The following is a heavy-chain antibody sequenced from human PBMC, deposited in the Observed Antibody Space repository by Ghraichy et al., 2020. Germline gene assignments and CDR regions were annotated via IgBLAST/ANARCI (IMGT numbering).Heavy chain of an antibody. J-gene: IGHJ1*01. V-gene: IGHV4-34*01. Sequence: SQTLSLTCAVYGGSFSGYYWSWIRQPPGKGLEWIGEINHSGSTNYNPSLKSRVTISVDTSKNQFSLKLSSVTAADTAVYYCARVWSSSWPTNKDAEYFQHWGQGTLVTVSS. D-gene: IGHD6-13*01. CDR1: GGSFSGYY. CDR2: INHSGST. CDR3: ARVWSSSWPTNKDAEYFQH.